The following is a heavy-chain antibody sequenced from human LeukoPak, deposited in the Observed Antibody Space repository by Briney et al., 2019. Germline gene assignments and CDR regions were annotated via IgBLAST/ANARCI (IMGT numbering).Heavy chain of an antibody. J-gene: IGHJ4*02. CDR1: GFTFSSHA. D-gene: IGHD5-18*01. CDR2: INSDSYYT. Sequence: PGGSLRLSCAAYGFTFSSHAMSWVRQAPGKGLEWVSAINSDSYYTYYADSVQGRFTISRDNSKNTLYLQMNSLRAEDTALYYCANFVDTSMGGNDYWGQGTLVTVSS. CDR3: ANFVDTSMGGNDY. V-gene: IGHV3-23*01.